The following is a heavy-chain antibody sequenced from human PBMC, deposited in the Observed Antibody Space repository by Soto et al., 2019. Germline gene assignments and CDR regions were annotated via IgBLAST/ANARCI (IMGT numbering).Heavy chain of an antibody. CDR1: GYTFTSYG. CDR2: ISAYNGNT. Sequence: ASVKVSCKASGYTFTSYGISWVRQAPGQGLEWMGWISAYNGNTNYAQKLQGRVTMTTDTSTSTAYMELRSLRSDDTAVYYCAGGRGPYHYDFWSRDVFDICGQGTLVPGSS. V-gene: IGHV1-18*01. J-gene: IGHJ3*02. D-gene: IGHD3-3*01. CDR3: AGGRGPYHYDFWSRDVFDI.